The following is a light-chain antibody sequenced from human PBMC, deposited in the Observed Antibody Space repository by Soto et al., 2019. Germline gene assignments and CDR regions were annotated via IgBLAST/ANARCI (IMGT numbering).Light chain of an antibody. CDR1: SSDVGGYNY. Sequence: QSALTQPASVSGSPGQSITISCTGTSSDVGGYNYVSWYQQHPGKAPKLMIYEVSNRPSGVSNRFSGSKSGNTASLTISGHKAEDEADYYCSSYTSSSTLVFGGGTKLTVL. CDR2: EVS. CDR3: SSYTSSSTLV. J-gene: IGLJ2*01. V-gene: IGLV2-14*01.